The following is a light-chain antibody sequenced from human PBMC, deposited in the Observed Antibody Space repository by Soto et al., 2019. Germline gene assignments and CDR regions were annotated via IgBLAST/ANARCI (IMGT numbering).Light chain of an antibody. J-gene: IGKJ4*01. CDR3: QKHDSAPLT. CDR1: QDISNY. Sequence: DIQMTQSPSSLSASVGDRVTITCRASQDISNYLSWYQQKPGKVPKLLIYTSSTLQSGVSSRFSGSGSGTDFTLTISSLQPEDVATYSCQKHDSAPLTFGGGTRVEIK. V-gene: IGKV1-27*01. CDR2: TSS.